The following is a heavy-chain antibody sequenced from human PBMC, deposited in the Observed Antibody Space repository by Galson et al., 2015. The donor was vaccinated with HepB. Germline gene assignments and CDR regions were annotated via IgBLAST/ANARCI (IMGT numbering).Heavy chain of an antibody. J-gene: IGHJ4*02. V-gene: IGHV3-33*01. CDR3: ARGENASGHRPDY. CDR1: GFTFSRYA. Sequence: SLRLSCAGTGFTFSRYAMHWVRHAPGKGLEWVTIIWNDGSRKLYGNSVRGRFTISRDNSKNTVYLQMNSLRAEDTGVYYCARGENASGHRPDYWGQGTLVIVSS. CDR2: IWNDGSRK. D-gene: IGHD2-15*01.